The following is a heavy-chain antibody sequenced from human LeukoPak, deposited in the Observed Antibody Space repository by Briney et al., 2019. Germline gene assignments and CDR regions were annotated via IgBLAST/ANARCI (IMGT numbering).Heavy chain of an antibody. CDR3: AQISGYSSSWYTAEYFQH. CDR2: IYYSGST. Sequence: SETLCLTCTVSGGSISSSSYYWGWIRQPPGKGLEWIGSIYYSGSTYYNPSLKSRVTISVDTSKNQFSLKLSSVTAADTAVYYCAQISGYSSSWYTAEYFQHWGQGTLVTVSS. V-gene: IGHV4-39*01. CDR1: GGSISSSSYY. J-gene: IGHJ1*01. D-gene: IGHD6-13*01.